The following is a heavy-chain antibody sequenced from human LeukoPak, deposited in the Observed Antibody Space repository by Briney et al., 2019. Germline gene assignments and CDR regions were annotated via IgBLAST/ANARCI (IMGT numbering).Heavy chain of an antibody. J-gene: IGHJ6*03. CDR3: ARTTVTPYYYYYYMDV. D-gene: IGHD4-17*01. Sequence: PSETLSLTCTVSGGSISSSSYYWGWIRQPPGKGLEWIGRIYTSGSTNYNPSLKSRVTISVDTSKNQFSLKLSSVTAADTAVYYCARTTVTPYYYYYYMDVWGKGTTVTVSS. CDR2: IYTSGST. CDR1: GGSISSSSYY. V-gene: IGHV4-61*02.